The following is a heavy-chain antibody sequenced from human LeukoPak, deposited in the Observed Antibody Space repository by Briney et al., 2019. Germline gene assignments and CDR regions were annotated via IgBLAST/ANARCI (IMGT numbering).Heavy chain of an antibody. CDR1: GGTFSSYA. V-gene: IGHV1-69*04. D-gene: IGHD1-26*01. CDR2: IIPIFGIA. J-gene: IGHJ4*02. Sequence: SVKVSCKASGGTFSSYAISWVRQAPGQGLEWMGRIIPIFGIANYAQKFQGRVTITADKSTSTAYMELSSLRSEDTAVYYCASSSQVGATTAFDYWGQGTLVTASS. CDR3: ASSSQVGATTAFDY.